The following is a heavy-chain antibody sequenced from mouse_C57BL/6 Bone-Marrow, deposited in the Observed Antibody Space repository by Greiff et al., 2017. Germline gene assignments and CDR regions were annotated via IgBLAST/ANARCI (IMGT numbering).Heavy chain of an antibody. Sequence: QVQLQQSGAELARPGASVKLSCKASGYTFTSYGISWVKQRTGQGLEWIGEIYPGSGNTYYNEKFKGKATLTADKSSSTAYMELRSLTSEDAAVYFCARRATVVATRAWFAYGGQGTLVTVSA. CDR2: IYPGSGNT. CDR1: GYTFTSYG. V-gene: IGHV1-81*01. D-gene: IGHD1-1*01. CDR3: ARRATVVATRAWFAY. J-gene: IGHJ3*01.